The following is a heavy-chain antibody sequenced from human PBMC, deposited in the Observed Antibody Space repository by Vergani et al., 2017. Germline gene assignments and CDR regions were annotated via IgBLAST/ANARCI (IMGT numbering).Heavy chain of an antibody. Sequence: QVQLVQSGAEVKKPGASVKVSCKASGYTFTSYDINWVRQATGQGLEWIGWMNPNSGNTGYAQKFQGRVTMTRNTSISTAYMELSSLRSEETAVYYCARAVRFLEWLDLYYMDVWGKGTTVTVSS. V-gene: IGHV1-8*01. D-gene: IGHD3-3*01. CDR1: GYTFTSYD. J-gene: IGHJ6*03. CDR3: ARAVRFLEWLDLYYMDV. CDR2: MNPNSGNT.